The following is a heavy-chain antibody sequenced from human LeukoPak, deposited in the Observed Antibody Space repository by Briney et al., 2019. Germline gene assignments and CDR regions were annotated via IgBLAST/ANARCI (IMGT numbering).Heavy chain of an antibody. CDR3: ARLAEPWEVWHALDI. CDR2: ISGSGDVT. J-gene: IGHJ3*02. V-gene: IGHV3-23*01. Sequence: GGSLRLSCAVSGFTFDSYGMNWVRQTPRKGLEWLSVISGSGDVTYYADSVKGRFTMSRDNSKNRLYLQMNDLGGEDTARYCARLAEPWEVWHALDIWGPGTMVTVSS. D-gene: IGHD1-14*01. CDR1: GFTFDSYG.